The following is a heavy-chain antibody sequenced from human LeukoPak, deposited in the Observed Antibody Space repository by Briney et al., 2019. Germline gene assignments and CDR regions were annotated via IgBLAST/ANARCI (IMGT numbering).Heavy chain of an antibody. J-gene: IGHJ4*02. CDR1: GYTFTSYG. D-gene: IGHD3-3*01. CDR2: ISAYNGNT. CDR3: ARVYYDFWSGLGGATNFDY. V-gene: IGHV1-18*01. Sequence: GASVKVSCKASGYTFTSYGISWVRQAPGQGLEWMGWISAYNGNTNYAQKLQGRVTMTTDTSTSTAYMELRSLRSDDTAVYYCARVYYDFWSGLGGATNFDYWGQGTLVTVSS.